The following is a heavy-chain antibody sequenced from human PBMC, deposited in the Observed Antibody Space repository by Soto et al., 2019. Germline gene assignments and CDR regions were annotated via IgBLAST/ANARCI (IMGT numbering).Heavy chain of an antibody. Sequence: QVQLVQSGAEVKQPGASVKVSCKTSGYTFTHYGIGWVRQAPGQGLEWMGWISLYNGETRSAQKLQGRVTMATDTSTITAYMERRSLTSDDTAVYYCARSGYGVNAFDLWGQGTLVIVSS. D-gene: IGHD5-12*01. J-gene: IGHJ4*02. CDR2: ISLYNGET. CDR1: GYTFTHYG. CDR3: ARSGYGVNAFDL. V-gene: IGHV1-18*01.